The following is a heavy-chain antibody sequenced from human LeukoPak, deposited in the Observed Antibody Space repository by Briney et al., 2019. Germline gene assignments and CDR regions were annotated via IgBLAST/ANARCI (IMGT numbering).Heavy chain of an antibody. CDR2: MSGDGGST. CDR3: ARGNTALGGAFDI. V-gene: IGHV3-64*01. Sequence: PGGSLRLSCAGSGFNFRSFALHWVRQAPGKGLEYVSGMSGDGGSTFHVNSVKGRFTISRDNSKNTLYLQMGSLKTEDMALYYCARGNTALGGAFDIWGPGTVASVS. J-gene: IGHJ3*02. CDR1: GFNFRSFA. D-gene: IGHD2-21*02.